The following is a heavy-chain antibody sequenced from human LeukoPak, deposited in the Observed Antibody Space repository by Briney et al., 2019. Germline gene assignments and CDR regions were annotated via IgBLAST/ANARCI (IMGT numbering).Heavy chain of an antibody. CDR1: GFTFSSYA. CDR3: AKDPLIAVAATNWFDP. V-gene: IGHV3-23*01. CDR2: ISGSGGST. D-gene: IGHD6-19*01. J-gene: IGHJ5*02. Sequence: GGSLRLSCAASGFTFSSYAMNWVRQAPGKGLEWVSAISGSGGSTYYADSVKGRFTISRDNSKNTLYLQMNSLRAEDTAVYYCAKDPLIAVAATNWFDPWGQGTLVTVSS.